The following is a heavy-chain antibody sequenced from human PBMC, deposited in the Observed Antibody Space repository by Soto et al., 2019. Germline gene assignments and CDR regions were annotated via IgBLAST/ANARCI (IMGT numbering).Heavy chain of an antibody. V-gene: IGHV3-23*01. D-gene: IGHD1-26*01. Sequence: EVQLLESGGGLVQPGGSLRLSCAAFGFTFSSYAMSWVRQAPGKGLEWVSAISGSGGSTYYADSVKGRFTISRDNSKNTLDLQMNSLRAEDTAVYYWANPKRRGELLSVWGQGTLVTVSS. CDR2: ISGSGGST. J-gene: IGHJ4*02. CDR1: GFTFSSYA. CDR3: ANPKRRGELLSV.